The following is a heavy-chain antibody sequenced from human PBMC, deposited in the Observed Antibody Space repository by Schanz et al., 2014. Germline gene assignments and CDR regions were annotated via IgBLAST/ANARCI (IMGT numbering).Heavy chain of an antibody. CDR2: MYSSGST. V-gene: IGHV4-39*01. CDR3: ARLRGGGVIITT. J-gene: IGHJ5*02. D-gene: IGHD3-10*01. CDR1: GGSINSGGYR. Sequence: QLQLQESGPGLVKASETLSLTCSVSGGSINSGGYRWGWIRQPPGKGLEWIGTMYSSGSTYYNPSLKSGFTISTTPSRNQSPLKFFSVTAADTALYYCARLRGGGVIITTWGQGTLVTVSS.